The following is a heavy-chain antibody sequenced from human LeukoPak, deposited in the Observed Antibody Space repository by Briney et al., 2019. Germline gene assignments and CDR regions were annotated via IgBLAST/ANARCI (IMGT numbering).Heavy chain of an antibody. D-gene: IGHD6-13*01. CDR1: GFTFSSYS. CDR2: ISGNGDNT. Sequence: PGGSLRLSCAASGFTFSSYSMNWVRQAPGKGLEYVSAISGNGDNTWYRDSVKGRFSISRDNSEQMLYLQMGSLRAEDMAVYFCARACITASGPHDVYDIWGRGTMVTVSS. V-gene: IGHV3-64*02. J-gene: IGHJ3*02. CDR3: ARACITASGPHDVYDI.